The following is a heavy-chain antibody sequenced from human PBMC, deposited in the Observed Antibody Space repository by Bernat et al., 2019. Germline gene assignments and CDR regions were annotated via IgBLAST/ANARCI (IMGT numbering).Heavy chain of an antibody. CDR1: GGSISSGDYY. V-gene: IGHV4-30-4*01. Sequence: QVQLQESGPGLVKPSQTLSLTCTVSGGSISSGDYYWSWIRQPPGKGLEWIGYIYYSGSTYYNPSLKSRVTMSVDTSKNQFSLKLSSVTAAATAVYYCARVHEYYYDSSGYYWFDPWGQGTLVTVSS. CDR3: ARVHEYYYDSSGYYWFDP. J-gene: IGHJ5*02. CDR2: IYYSGST. D-gene: IGHD3-22*01.